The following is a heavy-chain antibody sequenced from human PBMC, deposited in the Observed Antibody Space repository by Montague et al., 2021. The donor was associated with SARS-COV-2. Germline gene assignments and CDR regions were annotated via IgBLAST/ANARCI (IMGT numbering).Heavy chain of an antibody. CDR2: MYDSGST. CDR3: ARDDIVLQGVTKGMDV. D-gene: IGHD3-10*01. CDR1: GGSISSSNYY. J-gene: IGHJ6*02. V-gene: IGHV4-39*07. Sequence: SETLSLTCTVSGGSISSSNYYWGRIRQPPGKGLKWIVNMYDSGSTYYNPPLKIRVTISIDTYKNQFSLKLTSVTAADTAVYYCARDDIVLQGVTKGMDVWGQGTTVTVSS.